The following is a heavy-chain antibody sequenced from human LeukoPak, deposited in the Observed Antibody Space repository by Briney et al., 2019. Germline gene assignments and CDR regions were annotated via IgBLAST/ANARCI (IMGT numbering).Heavy chain of an antibody. V-gene: IGHV3-21*01. CDR3: ARVSSSGIDY. CDR2: ISSSSNYI. D-gene: IGHD6-6*01. CDR1: GFTFSSYS. Sequence: PGPCPRLSCAASGFTFSSYSMNSVRQPPGNWLELASSISSSSNYINYADSVKGRFTISRDNAKNSLYLQMNSLRAEDTAVYYCARVSSSGIDYWGQGTLVTVSS. J-gene: IGHJ4*02.